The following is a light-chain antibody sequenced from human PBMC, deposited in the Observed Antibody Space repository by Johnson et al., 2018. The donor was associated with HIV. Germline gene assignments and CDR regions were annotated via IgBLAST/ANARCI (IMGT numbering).Light chain of an antibody. J-gene: IGLJ1*01. CDR2: EDN. V-gene: IGLV1-51*02. CDR3: GTWDSSLSAGI. Sequence: QSVLTQPPSMSAAPGQKVTISCSGSSSNIGKNYVSWYQHLPGTAPKLLIYEDNKRPSGIPDRFSGSKSATSATLGITGLQTGDEADYYCGTWDSSLSAGILGTGTKVTVL. CDR1: SSNIGKNY.